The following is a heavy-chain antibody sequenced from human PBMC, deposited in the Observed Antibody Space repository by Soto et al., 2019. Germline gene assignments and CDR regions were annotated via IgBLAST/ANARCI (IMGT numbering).Heavy chain of an antibody. CDR2: ISSSGGST. CDR3: AKEDYSSSLYYFDY. Sequence: EVQLLESGGALVQPGGSLRLSCAASGFSFSSYGMSWVRQAPGKGLEWVSTISSSGGSTYYADSVEGRFTISRDNSKNTLYLQMSSLRAEDTAVYYCAKEDYSSSLYYFDYWGQGTLVTVSS. CDR1: GFSFSSYG. J-gene: IGHJ4*02. V-gene: IGHV3-23*01. D-gene: IGHD6-13*01.